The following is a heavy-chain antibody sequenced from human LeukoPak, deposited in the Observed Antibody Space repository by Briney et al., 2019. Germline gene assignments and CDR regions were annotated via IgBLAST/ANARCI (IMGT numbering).Heavy chain of an antibody. CDR3: VRDLLDYDVLSGLHHYYMDV. V-gene: IGHV3-23*01. CDR2: IGVNDSRT. CDR1: GLTFSTYA. J-gene: IGHJ6*02. Sequence: PGGSLRLSCAVSGLTFSTYAMSWVRQAPGKGLEWVSTIGVNDSRTNYADSVKGRFTISRDNAQNTVYLQMNTLRAEDTAVYYCVRDLLDYDVLSGLHHYYMDVWGQGTTVRVSS. D-gene: IGHD3-22*01.